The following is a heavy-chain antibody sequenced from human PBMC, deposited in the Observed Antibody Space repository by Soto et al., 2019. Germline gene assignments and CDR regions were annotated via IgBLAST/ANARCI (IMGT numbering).Heavy chain of an antibody. J-gene: IGHJ4*02. CDR3: ASVVVTGIDY. Sequence: VQLVESGGGLVKPGGSLRLSCATSGFTFSSYSMNWVRQAPGKGLAWVSSISSSSSYIYYADSVKGRFTISSDNAKNSLYLQMNSLRAEDTAVYYCASVVVTGIDYWGQGTLVTVSS. D-gene: IGHD2-21*02. V-gene: IGHV3-21*01. CDR2: ISSSSSYI. CDR1: GFTFSSYS.